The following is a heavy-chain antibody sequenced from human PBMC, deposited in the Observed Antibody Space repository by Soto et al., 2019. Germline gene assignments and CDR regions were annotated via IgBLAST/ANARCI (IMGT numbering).Heavy chain of an antibody. V-gene: IGHV4-34*01. CDR2: ITHSGST. CDR1: GGSFSSYY. CDR3: ARGFWSGSYYYMDV. Sequence: SETLSLTCAVYGGSFSSYYWSWIRQPPGKGLEWIGEITHSGSTNYNPSLKSRVTISVDTSKNQFSLKLSSVTAADTAVYYCARGFWSGSYYYMDVWGKGTXVTVS. D-gene: IGHD3-3*01. J-gene: IGHJ6*03.